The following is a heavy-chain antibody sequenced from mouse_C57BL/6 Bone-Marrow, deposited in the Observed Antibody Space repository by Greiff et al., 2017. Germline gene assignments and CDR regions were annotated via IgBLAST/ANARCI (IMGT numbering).Heavy chain of an antibody. CDR1: GYTFTSYW. CDR3: AREGYGSSPYGYFDV. J-gene: IGHJ1*03. V-gene: IGHV1-69*01. D-gene: IGHD1-1*01. CDR2: IDPSDSYT. Sequence: VQLQQPGAELVMPGASVKLSCKASGYTFTSYWMHWVKQRPGQGLEWIGGIDPSDSYTNYNQKFKGKSTLTVDKSSSTAYMQLSSLTSEDSAVYYCAREGYGSSPYGYFDVWGTGTTVTVSS.